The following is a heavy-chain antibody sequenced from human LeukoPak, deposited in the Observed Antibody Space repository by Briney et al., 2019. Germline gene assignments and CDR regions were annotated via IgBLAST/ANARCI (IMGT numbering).Heavy chain of an antibody. J-gene: IGHJ5*02. CDR2: INPNTCDT. V-gene: IGHV1-2*02. D-gene: IGHD4-23*01. Sequence: GASVKVSCKASGYTFTAYYIHWVRQAPGQGLEWMAWINPNTCDTDYAQKLQGRVTVTRDTSIRAVYMELSRVTFDDTGVYFCAKDPTGGTSVSWGQGTLVTVCS. CDR3: AKDPTGGTSVS. CDR1: GYTFTAYY.